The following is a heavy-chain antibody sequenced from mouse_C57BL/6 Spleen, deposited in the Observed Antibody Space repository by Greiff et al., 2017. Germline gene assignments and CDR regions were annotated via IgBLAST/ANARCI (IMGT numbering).Heavy chain of an antibody. CDR3: TTSYYYGSSSFAY. CDR1: GFNIKDYY. J-gene: IGHJ3*01. CDR2: IDPEDSDT. D-gene: IGHD1-1*01. Sequence: VQLQQSGAELVRPGASVKLSCTASGFNIKDYYMHWVKRRPEQGLEWIGRIDPEDSDTEYAPKFQGKATMTADTSSNTAYLQLSSLTSEDTAVYYCTTSYYYGSSSFAYWGQGTLVTVSA. V-gene: IGHV14-1*01.